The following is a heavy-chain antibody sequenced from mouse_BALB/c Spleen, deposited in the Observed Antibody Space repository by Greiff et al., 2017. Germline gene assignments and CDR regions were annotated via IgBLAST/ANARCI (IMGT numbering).Heavy chain of an antibody. CDR2: ISDGGSYT. J-gene: IGHJ4*01. CDR1: GFTFSDYY. Sequence: EVQGVESGGGLVKPGGSLKLSCAASGFTFSDYYMYWVRQTPEKRLEWVATISDGGSYTYYPDSVKGRFTISRDNAKNNLYLQMSSLKSEDTAMYYCAREGGTTAHYYAMDYWGQGTSVTVSS. D-gene: IGHD1-2*01. CDR3: AREGGTTAHYYAMDY. V-gene: IGHV5-4*02.